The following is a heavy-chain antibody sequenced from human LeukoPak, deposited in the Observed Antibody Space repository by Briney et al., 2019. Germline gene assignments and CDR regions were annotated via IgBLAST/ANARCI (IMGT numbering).Heavy chain of an antibody. CDR2: TYYRSKWYN. J-gene: IGHJ4*02. CDR3: ARGPPSEQWLDRFDY. CDR1: GDSVSSNSAA. Sequence: PSQILSLTCAISGDSVSSNSAAWNWIRQSPSRGLEWLGRTYYRSKWYNDYAVSVKSRITINPDTSKNQFSLQLNSVTPEDTAVYYCARGPPSEQWLDRFDYWGQGTLVTVSS. V-gene: IGHV6-1*01. D-gene: IGHD6-19*01.